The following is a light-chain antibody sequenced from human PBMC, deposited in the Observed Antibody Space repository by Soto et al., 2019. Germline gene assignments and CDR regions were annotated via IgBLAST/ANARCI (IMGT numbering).Light chain of an antibody. CDR1: QSVSSN. V-gene: IGKV3-15*01. CDR3: QKYNNWPPSIT. J-gene: IGKJ5*01. Sequence: EIVMTQSPATLSVSPGERATLSCRASQSVSSNLAWYQQKPGQAPRLLIYGASTRATDIPARFSGSGSGTEFTLTISSLKSEDFAVYYCQKYNNWPPSITFGQGTRLEIK. CDR2: GAS.